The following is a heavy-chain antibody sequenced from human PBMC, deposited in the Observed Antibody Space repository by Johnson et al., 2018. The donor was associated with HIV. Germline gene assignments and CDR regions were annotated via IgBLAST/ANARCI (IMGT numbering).Heavy chain of an antibody. Sequence: VQLVESGGGLVQPGGSRRLSCAASGFTFSSHWMHWVRQAPGKGLVWVSRISNDGSSTNYADSVKGRFTISRDNAENTLYLQMNSLRVEDTAVYYCVRGLYSSAWYFGDLDAFDVWGQGTMVTVSS. CDR1: GFTFSSHW. D-gene: IGHD6-19*01. CDR3: VRGLYSSAWYFGDLDAFDV. J-gene: IGHJ3*01. V-gene: IGHV3-74*01. CDR2: ISNDGSST.